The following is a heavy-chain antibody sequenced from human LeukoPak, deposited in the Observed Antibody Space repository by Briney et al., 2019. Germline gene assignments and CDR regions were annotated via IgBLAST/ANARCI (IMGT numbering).Heavy chain of an antibody. J-gene: IGHJ4*02. CDR1: GYTFTSYD. CDR2: MNPNSGNT. D-gene: IGHD5-12*01. Sequence: ASVKVSCKASGYTFTSYDINWVRQATGQGLEWMGWMNPNSGNTGYAQKFQGRVTMTRNTSISTAYMELSSLRSEDTAVYYCAREARDGYVSAAVSDDYWGQGTLVTVSS. CDR3: AREARDGYVSAAVSDDY. V-gene: IGHV1-8*01.